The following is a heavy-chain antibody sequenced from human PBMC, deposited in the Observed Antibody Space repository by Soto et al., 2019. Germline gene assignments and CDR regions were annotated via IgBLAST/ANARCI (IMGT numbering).Heavy chain of an antibody. Sequence: ASVKVSCKASGGTFSSYTISWVRQAPGQGLEWMGRIIPILGIANYAQRFQGRVTITADKSTSTAYMELSSLRSEDTAVYYCARDRVGPDAFDIWGQGTMVTVSS. D-gene: IGHD1-26*01. CDR1: GGTFSSYT. CDR2: IIPILGIA. CDR3: ARDRVGPDAFDI. J-gene: IGHJ3*02. V-gene: IGHV1-69*04.